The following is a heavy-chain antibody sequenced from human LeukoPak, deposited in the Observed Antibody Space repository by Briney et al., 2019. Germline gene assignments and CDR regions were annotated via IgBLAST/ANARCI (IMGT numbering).Heavy chain of an antibody. CDR1: GFTFSSYA. Sequence: QPGGSLRLSCAASGFTFSSYAMTWVRQAPRKGLEWVSVISGSGGSTYYADSVKGRFTISRDNSKNTLYLQMDSLRAEDTALYYCAKDHPRGDGYYDYWGQGTLVTVSS. CDR3: AKDHPRGDGYYDY. CDR2: ISGSGGST. J-gene: IGHJ4*02. D-gene: IGHD3-22*01. V-gene: IGHV3-23*01.